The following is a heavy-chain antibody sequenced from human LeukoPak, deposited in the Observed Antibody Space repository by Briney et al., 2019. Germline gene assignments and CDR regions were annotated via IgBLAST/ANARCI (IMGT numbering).Heavy chain of an antibody. CDR1: GFTFSGYA. J-gene: IGHJ4*02. CDR3: AKDVLMVYAVYFDY. D-gene: IGHD2-8*01. V-gene: IGHV3-23*01. CDR2: ISGSGGST. Sequence: PGGSLRLSCAASGFTFSGYAMSWVRQAPGKGLEWVSAISGSGGSTYYADSVKGRFTISRDNSKNTLYLQMNSLRAEDTAVYYCAKDVLMVYAVYFDYWGQGTLVTVSS.